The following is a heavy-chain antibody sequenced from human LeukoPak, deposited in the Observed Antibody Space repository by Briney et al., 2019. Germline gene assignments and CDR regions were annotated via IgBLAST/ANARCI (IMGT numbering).Heavy chain of an antibody. CDR1: GFTFSNFG. J-gene: IGHJ4*02. CDR3: AKGDYHDLDY. Sequence: GGSLRLSCAASGFTFSNFGMNWVRQAPGKGLEWVSIITSGVGITYYADSVKGRFTISRDNSRNTLYLQMNSLRAEDTAVYYCAKGDYHDLDYWGQGTLVTVSS. CDR2: ITSGVGIT. D-gene: IGHD3-22*01. V-gene: IGHV3-23*01.